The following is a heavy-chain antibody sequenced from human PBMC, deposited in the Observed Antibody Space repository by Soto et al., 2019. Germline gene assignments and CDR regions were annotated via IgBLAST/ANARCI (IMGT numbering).Heavy chain of an antibody. CDR3: ARREIQGPIDY. D-gene: IGHD1-26*01. J-gene: IGHJ4*02. CDR2: IYYSGTT. Sequence: QVQLQESGPGLVKPSDTLSLTCAVSGYSISSSNWWGWIQQPPGKGLEWIGYIYYSGTTYYNPSLKSRVTMSVDTAQDQFSLKLTSVTAVDTAVYYCARREIQGPIDYWGQGTLVTVSS. CDR1: GYSISSSNW. V-gene: IGHV4-28*01.